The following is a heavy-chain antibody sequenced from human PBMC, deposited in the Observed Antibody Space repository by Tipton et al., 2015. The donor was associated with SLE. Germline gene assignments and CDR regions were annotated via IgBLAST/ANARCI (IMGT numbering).Heavy chain of an antibody. V-gene: IGHV1-2*02. J-gene: IGHJ4*02. Sequence: QSGAEVKKPGASVKVSCKASGYTFSGYYLNWVRQAPGQGLEWMGWINPNSGGTNYAQKFQGRVTMTRDTSINTAYMELTRLRSGDTAVYYCARVPHDEFFSRHYIHLFDFWGQGSLVTVSS. D-gene: IGHD3-3*01. CDR3: ARVPHDEFFSRHYIHLFDF. CDR2: INPNSGGT. CDR1: GYTFSGYY.